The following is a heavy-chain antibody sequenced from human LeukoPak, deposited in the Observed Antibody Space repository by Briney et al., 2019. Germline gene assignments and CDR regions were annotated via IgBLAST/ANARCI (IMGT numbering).Heavy chain of an antibody. D-gene: IGHD2-21*02. J-gene: IGHJ4*02. CDR1: GGSISSYY. V-gene: IGHV4-59*01. Sequence: SETLSLTCTVSGGSISSYYWSWIRQPPGKGLEWIGYIYYSGSTNYNPSLKSRVTISVDTSKNQFSLKLSSVTAADTAVYYCAREGTVTASSTPVPYFDYWGQGTLVTVSS. CDR3: AREGTVTASSTPVPYFDY. CDR2: IYYSGST.